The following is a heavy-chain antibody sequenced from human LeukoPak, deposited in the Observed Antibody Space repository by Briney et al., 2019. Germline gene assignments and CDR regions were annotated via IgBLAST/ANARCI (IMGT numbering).Heavy chain of an antibody. CDR3: TRVPEGYYYDSSGYLDY. J-gene: IGHJ4*02. CDR1: GFTFGDYA. V-gene: IGHV3-49*03. Sequence: GGSLRLSCTASGFTFGDYAMSWFRQAPGKGLEWVGFIRSKAYGGTTEYAASVKGRFTISRDDSKSIAYLQMNSLKTEDTAVYYCTRVPEGYYYDSSGYLDYWGQGTLVTVSS. D-gene: IGHD3-22*01. CDR2: IRSKAYGGTT.